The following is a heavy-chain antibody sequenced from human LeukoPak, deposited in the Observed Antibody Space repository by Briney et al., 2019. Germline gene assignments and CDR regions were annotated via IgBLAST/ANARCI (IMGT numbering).Heavy chain of an antibody. V-gene: IGHV1-18*01. D-gene: IGHD3-3*01. CDR3: ARQLSITIFGDYKNWFDP. J-gene: IGHJ5*02. Sequence: ASVKVSCKASGYTFTSYGISWVRQAPGQGLEWMGWISAYNGNTNYAQKFQGRVTITADESTSTAYMELSSLRSEDTAAYYCARQLSITIFGDYKNWFDPWGQGTLVTVSS. CDR2: ISAYNGNT. CDR1: GYTFTSYG.